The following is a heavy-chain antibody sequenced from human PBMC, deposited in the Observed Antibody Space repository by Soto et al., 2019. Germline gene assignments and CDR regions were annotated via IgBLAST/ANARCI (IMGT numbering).Heavy chain of an antibody. Sequence: LSLTCTVSGGSISSGDYYWSWIRQPPGKGLEWIGYIYYSGSTYYNPSLKSRVTISVDTSKNQFSLKLSSVTAAGTAVYYCARMYYYDSRALEGNWFDTWGQGTLVTVSS. J-gene: IGHJ5*02. V-gene: IGHV4-30-4*01. CDR2: IYYSGST. CDR3: ARMYYYDSRALEGNWFDT. D-gene: IGHD3-22*01. CDR1: GGSISSGDYY.